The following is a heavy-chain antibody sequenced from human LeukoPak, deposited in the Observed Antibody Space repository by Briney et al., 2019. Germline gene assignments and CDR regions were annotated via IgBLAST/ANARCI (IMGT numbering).Heavy chain of an antibody. V-gene: IGHV1-18*01. CDR1: GYTFTSYD. D-gene: IGHD1-14*01. J-gene: IGHJ5*02. CDR3: ARDIKRSRARWENLGFDP. Sequence: ASVKVSCKASGYTFTSYDINWVRQATGQGLEWMGWISVYNGNTNYAQKLQGRVTMTTDTSTSTAYMELRSLRSDDTAVYYCARDIKRSRARWENLGFDPWGQGTLVTVSS. CDR2: ISVYNGNT.